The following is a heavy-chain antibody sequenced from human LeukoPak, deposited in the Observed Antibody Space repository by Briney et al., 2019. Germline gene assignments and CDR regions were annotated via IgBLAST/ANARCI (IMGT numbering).Heavy chain of an antibody. CDR3: ARGWDYDSGGRPTAYVY. D-gene: IGHD3-22*01. CDR1: GGTFNRYA. CDR2: IIPLLGTA. J-gene: IGHJ4*02. V-gene: IGHV1-69*01. Sequence: GSSVKVSCKASGGTFNRYAISWVRQAPGQGLEWMGGIIPLLGTANYAQKFQDKVTITADESTSTAYMELRSLRSEDTAVYYCARGWDYDSGGRPTAYVYWGQGTLVTVSS.